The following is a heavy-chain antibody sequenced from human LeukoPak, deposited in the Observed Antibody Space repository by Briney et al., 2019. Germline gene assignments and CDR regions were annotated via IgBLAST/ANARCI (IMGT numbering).Heavy chain of an antibody. D-gene: IGHD2-15*01. CDR1: GYTFTSYY. CDR2: INPSGGST. J-gene: IGHJ5*02. V-gene: IGHV1-46*01. Sequence: ASVKVSCKASGYTFTSYYMHWVRQAPGQGLEWMGIINPSGGSTSYAQKFQGRVTMTRDTSTSTVYMELSSLRSKDTAVYYCARGYKLGYCSGGSCYSSWFDPWGQGTLVTVSS. CDR3: ARGYKLGYCSGGSCYSSWFDP.